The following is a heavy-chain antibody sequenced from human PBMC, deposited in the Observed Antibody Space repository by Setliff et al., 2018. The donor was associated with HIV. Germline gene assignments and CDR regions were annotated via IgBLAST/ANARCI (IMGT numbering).Heavy chain of an antibody. CDR2: ITHDGSSK. J-gene: IGHJ4*02. D-gene: IGHD1-26*01. CDR1: GLTFSNYW. V-gene: IGHV3-30*01. Sequence: GGSLRLSCVASGLTFSNYWMHWVRQAPGKGLEWVAVITHDGSSKYYADSVKGRFTISRDNSKNTLYLQMNSPRADDTAVYYCVRDYMWAFDYWGQGTLVTVSS. CDR3: VRDYMWAFDY.